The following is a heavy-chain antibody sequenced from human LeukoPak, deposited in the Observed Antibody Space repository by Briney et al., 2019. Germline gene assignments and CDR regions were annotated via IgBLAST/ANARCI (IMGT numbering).Heavy chain of an antibody. CDR2: INHSGST. J-gene: IGHJ4*02. CDR1: GGSFSGYY. Sequence: PSETLSLTRAVYGGSFSGYYWSWIRQPPGKGLEWIGEINHSGSTNYNPSLKSRVTISVDTSKNQFSLKLSSVTAADTAVYYCARGWKSSSSLVEFDYWGQGTLVTVSS. CDR3: ARGWKSSSSLVEFDY. D-gene: IGHD6-6*01. V-gene: IGHV4-34*01.